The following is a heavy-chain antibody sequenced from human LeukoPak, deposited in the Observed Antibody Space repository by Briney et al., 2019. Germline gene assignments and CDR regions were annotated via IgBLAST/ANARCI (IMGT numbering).Heavy chain of an antibody. J-gene: IGHJ3*02. V-gene: IGHV1-69*04. Sequence: GASVKVSCKASGYAYSKYGIAWVRQAPGQGLEWMGRIIPILGIANYAQKFQGRVTITADKSTSTAYMELSSLRSEDTAVYYCARVIDGYNPNDAFDIWGQGTMVTVSS. CDR1: GYAYSKYG. CDR2: IIPILGIA. D-gene: IGHD5-24*01. CDR3: ARVIDGYNPNDAFDI.